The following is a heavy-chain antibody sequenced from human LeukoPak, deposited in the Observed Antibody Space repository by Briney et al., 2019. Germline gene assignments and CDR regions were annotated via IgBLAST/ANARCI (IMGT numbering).Heavy chain of an antibody. CDR1: GYSFTNYW. Sequence: GESLKISCKGSGYSFTNYWIGWVRQMPRKGLEWMGNIYPGDSDTRYSPSFQGQVTISADKSISTAYLQWSSLKASDTAMYYCARHTYGGNSGADYWGQGTLVTVSS. V-gene: IGHV5-51*01. CDR3: ARHTYGGNSGADY. CDR2: IYPGDSDT. D-gene: IGHD4-23*01. J-gene: IGHJ4*02.